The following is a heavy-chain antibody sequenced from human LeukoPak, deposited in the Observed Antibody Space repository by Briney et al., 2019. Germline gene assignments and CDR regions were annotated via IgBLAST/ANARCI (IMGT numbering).Heavy chain of an antibody. Sequence: PSETLSLTCTVSGGSISSSDSHWSWIRQSPGKGLEWVGYTSYSGATSYNPSLRSRLTISIDTSQNQFSLELTSVTAADTAVYYCARVDDSSGSPADYWGQGTLVTVSS. CDR3: ARVDDSSGSPADY. CDR1: GGSISSSDSH. J-gene: IGHJ4*02. V-gene: IGHV4-30-4*01. CDR2: TSYSGAT. D-gene: IGHD3-22*01.